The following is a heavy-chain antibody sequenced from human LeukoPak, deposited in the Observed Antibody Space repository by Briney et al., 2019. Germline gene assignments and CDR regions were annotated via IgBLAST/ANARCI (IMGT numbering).Heavy chain of an antibody. J-gene: IGHJ6*02. CDR1: GGSIGSYY. CDR2: IYYSGST. CDR3: ARDLPAPYGMDV. V-gene: IGHV4-59*01. Sequence: PSETLSLTCIVSGGSIGSYYWNWIRQSPGRGLEWIGYIYYSGSTNYNPSLKSRVIISVDTSRNQVSLKLNSVTAADTAVYYCARDLPAPYGMDVWGQGTTVTVSS.